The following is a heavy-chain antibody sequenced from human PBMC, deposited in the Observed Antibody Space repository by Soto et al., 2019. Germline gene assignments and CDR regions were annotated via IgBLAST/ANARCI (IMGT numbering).Heavy chain of an antibody. Sequence: GGSLRLSCAASGFTFSSYGMHWVRQAPGKGLEWVAVIWYDGSNKYYADSVKGRFTISRDNSKNTLYLQMNSLRAEDTAVYYCARDSGYSSHRLDYWGQGTLVTVSS. CDR3: ARDSGYSSHRLDY. D-gene: IGHD6-13*01. V-gene: IGHV3-33*01. CDR2: IWYDGSNK. J-gene: IGHJ4*02. CDR1: GFTFSSYG.